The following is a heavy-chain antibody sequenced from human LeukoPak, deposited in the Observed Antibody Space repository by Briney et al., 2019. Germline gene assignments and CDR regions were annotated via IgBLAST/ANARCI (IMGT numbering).Heavy chain of an antibody. Sequence: SETLSLTCTVSGDSISGSYWNWIRQPPGKGLEWIGYIYYCGSTNYNPSLQSRVTISIDTSKIQFSLKLNSVTAADTAVYYCARGPSRGSSGYYDFWGPGTLVTVSS. V-gene: IGHV4-59*01. CDR3: ARGPSRGSSGYYDF. CDR1: GDSISGSY. CDR2: IYYCGST. D-gene: IGHD3-22*01. J-gene: IGHJ4*02.